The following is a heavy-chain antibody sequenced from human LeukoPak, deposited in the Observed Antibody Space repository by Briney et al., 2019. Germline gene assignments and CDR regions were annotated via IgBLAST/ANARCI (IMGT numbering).Heavy chain of an antibody. D-gene: IGHD5-12*01. CDR1: GFTFRSYW. CDR3: ARDQGGYDYPPDY. J-gene: IGHJ4*02. CDR2: INQDGSVK. V-gene: IGHV3-7*04. Sequence: PGGSLRPSCAASGFTFRSYWMSWVRQAPGRGLDWVANINQDGSVKYYVDSVKGRFTISRDNAENSLYLQLNSLRAEDTAVYYCARDQGGYDYPPDYWGQGTLVTVSS.